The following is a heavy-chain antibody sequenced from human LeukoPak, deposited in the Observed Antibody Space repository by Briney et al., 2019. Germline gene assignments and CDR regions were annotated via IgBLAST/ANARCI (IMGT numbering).Heavy chain of an antibody. J-gene: IGHJ5*02. V-gene: IGHV1-69*13. Sequence: SVKVSCKASGGTFSSYAISWVRQAPGQGLEWMGGIIPIFGTANYAQKFQGRVTITADESTSTAYMELSSLRSEDTAVYYCAGDRYYSNANWFDPWGQGTLVTVSS. D-gene: IGHD4-11*01. CDR1: GGTFSSYA. CDR2: IIPIFGTA. CDR3: AGDRYYSNANWFDP.